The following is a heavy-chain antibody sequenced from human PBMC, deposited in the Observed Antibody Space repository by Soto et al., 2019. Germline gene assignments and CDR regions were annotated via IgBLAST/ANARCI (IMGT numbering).Heavy chain of an antibody. V-gene: IGHV4-34*01. J-gene: IGHJ5*02. D-gene: IGHD6-6*01. CDR1: GGSFSGYY. CDR2: INHSGST. CDR3: ARGGVSENWFDP. Sequence: SETLSLTCAVYGGSFSGYYWSWIRQPPGKGLEWIGEINHSGSTNYNPSLKSRVTISVDTSKNQFSLKLSSVTAADTAVYYCARGGVSENWFDPWGQGTLVTVSS.